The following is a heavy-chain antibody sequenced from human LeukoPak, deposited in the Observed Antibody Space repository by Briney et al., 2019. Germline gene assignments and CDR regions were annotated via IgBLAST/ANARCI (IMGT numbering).Heavy chain of an antibody. CDR1: GDFFSWHY. Sequence: SETLSLTCAVYGDFFSWHYWSWIRQPPGKGMEWIGEINQRGTTTYNPSLKSRLTISMDTSRNQYFLNLDSVTAADTAIYYCSRPGIRDYFYYMDVWGYGTPVTVSS. CDR3: SRPGIRDYFYYMDV. D-gene: IGHD3-3*02. J-gene: IGHJ6*03. V-gene: IGHV4-34*01. CDR2: INQRGTT.